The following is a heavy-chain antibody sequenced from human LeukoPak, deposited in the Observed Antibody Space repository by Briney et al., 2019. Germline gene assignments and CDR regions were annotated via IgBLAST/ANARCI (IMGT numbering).Heavy chain of an antibody. CDR2: ISWNSGSI. V-gene: IGHV3-9*01. D-gene: IGHD3-3*01. J-gene: IGHJ4*02. CDR1: GFTFDDYA. CDR3: IKGGKGFLEWAEQLFDY. Sequence: PGGSLRLSCAASGFTFDDYAMHWVRQAPGKGLEWVSGISWNSGSIGYADSVKGRFTISRDNAKNSLYLQMNSLRAEDTALYYCIKGGKGFLEWAEQLFDYWGQGTLVTVSS.